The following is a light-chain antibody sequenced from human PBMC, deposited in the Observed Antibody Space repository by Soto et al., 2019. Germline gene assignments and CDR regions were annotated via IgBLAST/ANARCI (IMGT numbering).Light chain of an antibody. CDR1: SGHRNYI. Sequence: QSVLTQSSSASASLGSSVKLTCTLSSGHRNYIIAWHQQQPGKAPRYLMNLEGSGNYNKGSGVPDRFSGSSSGADRYLTVPSPQSEAEDDYYCETWDSHARVFGGGTKLTVL. CDR2: LEGSGNY. CDR3: ETWDSHARV. J-gene: IGLJ2*01. V-gene: IGLV4-60*03.